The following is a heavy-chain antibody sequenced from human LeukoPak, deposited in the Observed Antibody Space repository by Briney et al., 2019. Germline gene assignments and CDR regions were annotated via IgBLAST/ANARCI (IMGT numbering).Heavy chain of an antibody. D-gene: IGHD5-24*01. CDR3: AKDLTGWLQFLNRDSLYYFDY. CDR2: INSDGSST. V-gene: IGHV3-74*01. J-gene: IGHJ4*02. CDR1: GFTFSSYW. Sequence: PGGSLRLSCAASGFTFSSYWMHWVRQAPGKGLLWVSRINSDGSSTSNADSVKGRFTISRDNSKNTLYLQMNSLRAEDTAVYYCAKDLTGWLQFLNRDSLYYFDYWGQGTLVTVSS.